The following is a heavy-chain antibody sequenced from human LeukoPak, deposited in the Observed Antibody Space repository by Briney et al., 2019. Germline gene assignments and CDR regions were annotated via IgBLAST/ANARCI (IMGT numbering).Heavy chain of an antibody. CDR1: GYTFTGYY. J-gene: IGHJ4*02. V-gene: IGHV1-2*02. CDR2: INPNSGGT. Sequence: GASVKVPCKASGYTFTGYYMHWVRQAPGQGLEWMGWINPNSGGTNYAQKFQGRVTMTRDTSISTAYMELSRLRSDDTAVYYCARSHDSSGYYLDYWGQGTLVTISS. CDR3: ARSHDSSGYYLDY. D-gene: IGHD3-22*01.